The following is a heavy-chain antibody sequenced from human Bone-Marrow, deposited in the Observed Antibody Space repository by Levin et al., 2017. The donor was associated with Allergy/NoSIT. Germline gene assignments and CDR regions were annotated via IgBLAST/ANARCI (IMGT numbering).Heavy chain of an antibody. V-gene: IGHV1-18*01. Sequence: GASVKVSCKASGYTFANYEMNWVRQAPGQGLEWMGWITPHSGNTEFAQKFQGRVTMTFDTATSTAFMELRSLRSDDTAVYYCARGMVRGVIGPLDYWGQGALVTVSS. J-gene: IGHJ4*02. CDR1: GYTFANYE. CDR2: ITPHSGNT. CDR3: ARGMVRGVIGPLDY. D-gene: IGHD3-10*01.